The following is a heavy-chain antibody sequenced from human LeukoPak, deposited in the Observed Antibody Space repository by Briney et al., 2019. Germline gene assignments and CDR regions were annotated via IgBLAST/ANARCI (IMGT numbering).Heavy chain of an antibody. CDR1: GGSFSGYY. D-gene: IGHD1-26*01. V-gene: IGHV4-34*01. CDR3: ATTNSGGSYLYCFDY. J-gene: IGHJ4*02. CDR2: INHSGST. Sequence: PSETLSLTCAVYGGSFSGYYWSWIRQPPGKGLEWIGEINHSGSTNYNPSLKSRVTISVDTYKNQFSLKLSSVTATDTAVYYCATTNSGGSYLYCFDYWGQGTLVTVSS.